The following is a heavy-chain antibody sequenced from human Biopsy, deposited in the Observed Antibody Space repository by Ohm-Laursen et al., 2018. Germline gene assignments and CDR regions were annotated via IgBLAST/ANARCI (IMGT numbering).Heavy chain of an antibody. CDR1: GGSISGSS. CDR2: ISYSGST. J-gene: IGHJ3*02. D-gene: IGHD6-19*01. V-gene: IGHV4-59*08. CDR3: AKHGSGWTGDDALHI. Sequence: SDTLSLTCIVSGGSISGSSWSWIRQAPGRGLERVGYISYSGSTSNNPSLKSRITISVDTSKNQISLKVTSVTAADTAVYYCAKHGSGWTGDDALHIWGQGTMVTVSS.